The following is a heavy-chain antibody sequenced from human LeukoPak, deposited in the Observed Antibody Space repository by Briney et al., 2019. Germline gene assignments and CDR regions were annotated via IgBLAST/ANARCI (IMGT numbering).Heavy chain of an antibody. CDR1: GFTFSSYS. CDR3: ARDFDNYYDSSGYYKLYNWFDP. V-gene: IGHV3-21*01. Sequence: WGSRRLSCAVSGFTFSSYSMNWVRQAPGKGLEWVSCISSSSSYIYYADSAKGRFTISRDNAKNSLYLQMNSLIVVDTAVSYCARDFDNYYDSSGYYKLYNWFDPWGQGTLVTVSS. J-gene: IGHJ5*02. D-gene: IGHD3-22*01. CDR2: ISSSSSYI.